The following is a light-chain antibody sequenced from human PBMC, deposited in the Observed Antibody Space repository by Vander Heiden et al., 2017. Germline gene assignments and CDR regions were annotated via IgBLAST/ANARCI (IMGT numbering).Light chain of an antibody. J-gene: IGLJ2*01. CDR3: CSYTSSSTLV. CDR1: SNDVGGYDY. V-gene: IGLV2-14*01. CDR2: DVS. Sequence: QSALTQPASVSGSPGQSITISCTGPSNDVGGYDYVSWYQQHPGKAPKLMIYDVSDRPSGVSNRFSGSKSGNTASLTISGLQAEDEAHYYCCSYTSSSTLVFGGGTKLTVL.